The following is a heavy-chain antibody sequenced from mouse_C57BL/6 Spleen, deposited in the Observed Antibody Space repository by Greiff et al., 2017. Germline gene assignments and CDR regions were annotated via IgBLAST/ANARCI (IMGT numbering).Heavy chain of an antibody. D-gene: IGHD1-1*01. CDR1: GYAFSSSW. Sequence: QVQLQQSGPELVKPGASVKISCKASGYAFSSSWMNWVKQRPGKGLEWIGRIYPGDGDTNYNGKFKGKATLTADKSSSTAYMQLSSLTSEDSAVYFCARSGHYYGSSPYYYAMDYWGQGTSVTVSS. V-gene: IGHV1-82*01. CDR2: IYPGDGDT. CDR3: ARSGHYYGSSPYYYAMDY. J-gene: IGHJ4*01.